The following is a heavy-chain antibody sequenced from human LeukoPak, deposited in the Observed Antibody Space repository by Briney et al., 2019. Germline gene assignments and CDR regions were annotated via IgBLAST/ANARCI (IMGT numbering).Heavy chain of an antibody. Sequence: SVKVPCKACVGTFSSYTILWVRQAPAQGLEWMERIIPIHSRANYAHKFQGRVTITADKSTSTAYMELSSLRSEDTAVYYCARAEKEVRGVSLDYWGQGTLVTVSS. V-gene: IGHV1-69*08. J-gene: IGHJ4*02. CDR1: VGTFSSYT. CDR2: IIPIHSRA. D-gene: IGHD3-10*01. CDR3: ARAEKEVRGVSLDY.